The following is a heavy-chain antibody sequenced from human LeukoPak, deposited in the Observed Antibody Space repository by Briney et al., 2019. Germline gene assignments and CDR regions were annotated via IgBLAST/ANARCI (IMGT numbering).Heavy chain of an antibody. J-gene: IGHJ3*02. D-gene: IGHD3-22*01. CDR2: INPNSGGT. Sequence: ASVEVSCKASGYTFTCYYMHWVRQAPGQGLEWMGWINPNSGGTNYAQKFQGRVTMTRDTSISTAYMELSRLRSDDTAVYYCAREAYYYDSSDYYQGDAFDIWGQGTMVTVSS. CDR3: AREAYYYDSSDYYQGDAFDI. CDR1: GYTFTCYY. V-gene: IGHV1-2*02.